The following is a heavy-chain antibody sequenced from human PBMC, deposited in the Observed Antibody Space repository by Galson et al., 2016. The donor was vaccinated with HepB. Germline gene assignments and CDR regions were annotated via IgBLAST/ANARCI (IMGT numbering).Heavy chain of an antibody. V-gene: IGHV3-33*01. CDR1: GFTFSRYG. J-gene: IGHJ6*02. D-gene: IGHD6-13*01. CDR2: IWHDGSNR. Sequence: SLRLSCAASGFTFSRYGMHWVRQAPGKGLEWVAVIWHDGSNRYHSDSVKGRFIISRDNPKNTLSLQMSSLRAEDTAVYYCVRDGQELVLIGGMDVWGQGTTVTVSS. CDR3: VRDGQELVLIGGMDV.